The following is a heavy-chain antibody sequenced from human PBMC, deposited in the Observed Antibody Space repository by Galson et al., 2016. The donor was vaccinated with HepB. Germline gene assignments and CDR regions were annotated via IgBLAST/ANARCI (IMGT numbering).Heavy chain of an antibody. Sequence: SVKVSCKASGFAFASYGFSWVRQAPGQALEWMGWISAYSGRSDYPQNLQGRVTMSTDTSTRTVYMELRSLRPDDTAVYYCVRDSSTMTSAHAFNVWGQGTMITVSS. CDR1: GFAFASYG. D-gene: IGHD2-2*01. CDR2: ISAYSGRS. CDR3: VRDSSTMTSAHAFNV. J-gene: IGHJ3*01. V-gene: IGHV1-18*01.